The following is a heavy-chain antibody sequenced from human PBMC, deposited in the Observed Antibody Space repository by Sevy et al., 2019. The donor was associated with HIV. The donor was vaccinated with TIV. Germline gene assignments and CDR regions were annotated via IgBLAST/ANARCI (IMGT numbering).Heavy chain of an antibody. CDR1: GFTFKTHW. CDR3: VPLNWVIRPLDY. Sequence: GGSLRLSCIVSGFTFKTHWMSWVRQAPGKGLEWVASIKDDGSDKYYVDSVKGRFTISRDNAKNSLYVQMNSLRAEDTSVYYCVPLNWVIRPLDYWGQGTLVTVSS. V-gene: IGHV3-7*01. J-gene: IGHJ4*02. D-gene: IGHD3-22*01. CDR2: IKDDGSDK.